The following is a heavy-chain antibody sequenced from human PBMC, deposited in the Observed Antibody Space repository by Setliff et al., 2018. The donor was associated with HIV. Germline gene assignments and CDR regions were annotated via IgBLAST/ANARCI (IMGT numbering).Heavy chain of an antibody. CDR2: VHYTGNT. Sequence: KPSETLSLTCTVSGGSISSRSYYWGWIRQPPGKGLEWIGTVHYTGNTYHNPSLKSRVTISVEVSKNQISLKLTAVTAADSAVYYCAREADGIDFWGQGTLVTVSS. D-gene: IGHD2-15*01. V-gene: IGHV4-39*02. CDR1: GGSISSRSYY. CDR3: AREADGIDF. J-gene: IGHJ4*02.